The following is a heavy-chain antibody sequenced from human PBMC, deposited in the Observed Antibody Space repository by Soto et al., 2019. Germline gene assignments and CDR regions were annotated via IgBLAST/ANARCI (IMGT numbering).Heavy chain of an antibody. Sequence: GGSLRLSCAASGFTFSSYSMNWVRQAPGKGLEWVSSISSSSSYIYYADSVKGRFTISRDNAKNSLYLQMNSLRAEDTAVYYCARDVVVVAATRSWGFDYWGQGTLVTVSS. CDR3: ARDVVVVAATRSWGFDY. V-gene: IGHV3-21*01. J-gene: IGHJ4*02. CDR2: ISSSSSYI. D-gene: IGHD2-15*01. CDR1: GFTFSSYS.